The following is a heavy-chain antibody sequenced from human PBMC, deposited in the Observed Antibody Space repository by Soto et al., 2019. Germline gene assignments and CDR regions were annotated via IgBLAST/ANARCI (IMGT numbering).Heavy chain of an antibody. CDR3: ARGYSGYGSAPSNYYYNYGMDV. Sequence: ASVKVSCKASGYTFTTYGISWVRQAPGQGLEWMGWISPDNGNTKYAQKFQGEVTMTTDISTSTAYMELRSLRSDDTAVYYCARGYSGYGSAPSNYYYNYGMDVWGQQNTVTVSS. V-gene: IGHV1-18*04. J-gene: IGHJ6*02. CDR1: GYTFTTYG. D-gene: IGHD5-12*01. CDR2: ISPDNGNT.